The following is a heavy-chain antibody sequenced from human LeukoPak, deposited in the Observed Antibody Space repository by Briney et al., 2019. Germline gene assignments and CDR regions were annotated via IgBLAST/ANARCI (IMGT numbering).Heavy chain of an antibody. V-gene: IGHV3-53*01. CDR2: IYSGGST. D-gene: IGHD1-26*01. CDR1: GFTVSSNY. J-gene: IGHJ4*02. Sequence: GGSLRLSCAASGFTVSSNYMSWVRQAPGKGLEWVSVIYSGGSTYYADSVKGRFTISRGNSKNTLFLQMNSLRAEDTAVYYCARVRPRVGAEYYFDYWGQGTLVTVSS. CDR3: ARVRPRVGAEYYFDY.